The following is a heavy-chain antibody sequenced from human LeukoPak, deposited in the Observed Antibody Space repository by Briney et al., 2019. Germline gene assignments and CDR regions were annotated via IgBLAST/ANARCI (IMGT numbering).Heavy chain of an antibody. J-gene: IGHJ4*02. CDR3: AKDHCSSTSCFLFDY. Sequence: GGSLRLSCATSGFTFSTSGMHWVRQAPGKGLEWVAFIRYDGSNKYHADSVKGRFTVSRDNSKNTLFLQMSSLRDEDTAVYYCAKDHCSSTSCFLFDYWGQGTLVTVSS. CDR2: IRYDGSNK. D-gene: IGHD2-2*01. CDR1: GFTFSTSG. V-gene: IGHV3-30*02.